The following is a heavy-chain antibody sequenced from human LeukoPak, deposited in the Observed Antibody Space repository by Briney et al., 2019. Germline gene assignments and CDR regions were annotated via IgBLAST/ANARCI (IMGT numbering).Heavy chain of an antibody. Sequence: ASVKVSCKASGYTFTRYGISWVRQAPGQGLEWMGWISAYNGNTNCAQKLQGRVTMTTDTSTSTAYMELRSLRSDDTAVYYCARVTSPYYYYYMDVWGKGTTVTISS. J-gene: IGHJ6*03. CDR3: ARVTSPYYYYYMDV. D-gene: IGHD3-16*01. V-gene: IGHV1-18*01. CDR2: ISAYNGNT. CDR1: GYTFTRYG.